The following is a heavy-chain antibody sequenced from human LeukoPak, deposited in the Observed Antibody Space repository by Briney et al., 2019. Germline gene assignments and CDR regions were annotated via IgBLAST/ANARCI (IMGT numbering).Heavy chain of an antibody. D-gene: IGHD3-22*01. V-gene: IGHV4-30-2*01. CDR2: IYHSGST. CDR3: ARCDSSPWFDP. J-gene: IGHJ5*02. Sequence: SETLSLTCAVSGGSISSGGYSWSWIRQPPGKGLEWIGYIYHSGSTYYNPSLKSRVTVSVDRSKNQFSLKLSSVTAADTAVYYCARCDSSPWFDPWGQGTLVTVSS. CDR1: GGSISSGGYS.